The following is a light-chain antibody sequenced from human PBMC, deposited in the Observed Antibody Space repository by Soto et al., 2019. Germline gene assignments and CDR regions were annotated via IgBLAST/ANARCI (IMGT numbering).Light chain of an antibody. CDR3: PQYGSSPRT. V-gene: IGKV3-20*01. J-gene: IGKJ1*01. CDR2: GVS. Sequence: EIVLTQSPGTLSLSPGERATLSCRASHSLSSSSLACYQQNPGQAPRLLVYGVSNRTTGIPARFSGSGSGTYFPLTISTLEPEDVAVYYCPQYGSSPRTFGQGTKVEIK. CDR1: HSLSSSS.